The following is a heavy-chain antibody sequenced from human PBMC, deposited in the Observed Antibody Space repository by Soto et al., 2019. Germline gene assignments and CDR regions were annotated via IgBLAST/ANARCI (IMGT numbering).Heavy chain of an antibody. CDR2: IYHSGST. J-gene: IGHJ5*02. CDR3: ARDQLEGNWFDP. V-gene: IGHV4-30-2*01. CDR1: GGSLSSGCYS. Sequence: SETLSLTCAVSGGSLSSGCYSWNWLRQPPGKGLEWIGYIYHSGSTLYNPSLKSRVTISVDKSKNQFSLKLTSVTAADTAVYYCARDQLEGNWFDPWGQGTLVTVSS. D-gene: IGHD1-1*01.